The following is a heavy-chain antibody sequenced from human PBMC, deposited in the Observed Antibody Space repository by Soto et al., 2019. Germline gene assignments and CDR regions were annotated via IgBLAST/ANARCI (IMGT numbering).Heavy chain of an antibody. Sequence: SETLSLTCAGSGGSISSSNWWSWVRQPPGKGLEWIGEIYHSGSTNYNPSLKSRVTISVDKSKNQFSLKLSSVTAADTAVYYCARKGHCSSTSCYPNWFDPWGQGTLVTVSS. J-gene: IGHJ5*02. CDR2: IYHSGST. V-gene: IGHV4-4*02. D-gene: IGHD2-2*01. CDR1: GGSISSSNW. CDR3: ARKGHCSSTSCYPNWFDP.